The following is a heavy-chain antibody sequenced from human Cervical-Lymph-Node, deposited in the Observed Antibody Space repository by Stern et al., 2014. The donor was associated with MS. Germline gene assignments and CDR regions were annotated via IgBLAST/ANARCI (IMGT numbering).Heavy chain of an antibody. CDR3: VSGGHGDY. Sequence: EVQLVESGGGLVQPGGSLRLSCAASGFTFSSYWMTWVRQAPGKGLEWVASIKQDGSEKCYADSVKGRFTISRDNAKNSLYLQMNSLSAEDTAVYSCVSGGHGDYWGQGALVTVSS. J-gene: IGHJ4*02. CDR2: IKQDGSEK. CDR1: GFTFSSYW. V-gene: IGHV3-7*01. D-gene: IGHD6-19*01.